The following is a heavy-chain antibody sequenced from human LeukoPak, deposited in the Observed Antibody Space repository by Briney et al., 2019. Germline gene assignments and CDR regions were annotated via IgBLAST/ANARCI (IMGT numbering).Heavy chain of an antibody. V-gene: IGHV1-24*01. J-gene: IGHJ4*02. CDR2: FDPEDGET. CDR3: ATRLYYYDSSGYYFSTLDY. Sequence: ASVKVSCKVSGYTLTELSMHWVRQAPGKGLEWMGGFDPEDGETIYAQKFQGRVTMTEDTSTDTAYMELSSLRFEDTAVYYCATRLYYYDSSGYYFSTLDYWGQGTLVTVSS. CDR1: GYTLTELS. D-gene: IGHD3-22*01.